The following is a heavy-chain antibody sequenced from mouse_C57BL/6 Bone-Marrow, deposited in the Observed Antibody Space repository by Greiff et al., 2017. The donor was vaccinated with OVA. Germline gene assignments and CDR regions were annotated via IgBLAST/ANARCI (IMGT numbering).Heavy chain of an antibody. D-gene: IGHD1-1*01. V-gene: IGHV1-81*01. CDR1: GYTFTSYG. CDR2: IYPRSGNT. CDR3: ARDTTVVARGFAY. Sequence: VQLVESGAELARPGASVKLSCKASGYTFTSYGISWVKQRTGQGLEWIGEIYPRSGNTYYNEKFKGKATLTADKSSSTAYMELRSLTSEDSAVYFCARDTTVVARGFAYWGQGTLVTVSA. J-gene: IGHJ3*01.